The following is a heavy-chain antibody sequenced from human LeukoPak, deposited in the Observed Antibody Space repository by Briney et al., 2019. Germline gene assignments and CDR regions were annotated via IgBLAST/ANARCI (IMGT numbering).Heavy chain of an antibody. CDR1: GFTSSRYE. Sequence: EGSLRLSCAASGFTSSRYEMNWVRPAPGKGRGWVSYICSRGRTIYYAGSVMGRFTISRDNAKNSLYLQMNSLRAEDTAVYYCARGDILTCYHYDAFDIWGQGTMVTVSS. CDR2: ICSRGRTI. D-gene: IGHD3-9*01. V-gene: IGHV3-48*03. CDR3: ARGDILTCYHYDAFDI. J-gene: IGHJ3*02.